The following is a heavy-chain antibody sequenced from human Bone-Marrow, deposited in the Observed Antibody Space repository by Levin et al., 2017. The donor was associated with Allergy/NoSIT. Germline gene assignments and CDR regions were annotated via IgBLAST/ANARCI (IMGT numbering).Heavy chain of an antibody. CDR2: INPKLGTT. J-gene: IGHJ6*02. D-gene: IGHD3-10*01. CDR3: ARAGGSGPIGHYYGLDV. V-gene: IGHV1-8*01. CDR1: GHSFTNYE. Sequence: VASVKVSCKASGHSFTNYEINWVRQVPGQGPEWLGWINPKLGTTGYAQNLQVRVSMTSNISINTAYLELSSLRFDDTALYYCARAGGSGPIGHYYGLDVWGQGTTVAVSS.